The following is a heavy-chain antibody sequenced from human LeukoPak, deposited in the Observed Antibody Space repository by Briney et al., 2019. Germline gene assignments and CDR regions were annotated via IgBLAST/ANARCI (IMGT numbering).Heavy chain of an antibody. V-gene: IGHV3-23*01. Sequence: GGSLRLSCAAPGSTFSSYGMIWVRQAPGKGLEWVSGISGGGGSTYLADSVRGRFTVSRDNSKNTLYLQMSSLRADDTAVYYCAKDRPTVYSSSWLHFLDSWGQGTLVTVSS. D-gene: IGHD6-13*01. CDR3: AKDRPTVYSSSWLHFLDS. CDR1: GSTFSSYG. CDR2: ISGGGGST. J-gene: IGHJ4*02.